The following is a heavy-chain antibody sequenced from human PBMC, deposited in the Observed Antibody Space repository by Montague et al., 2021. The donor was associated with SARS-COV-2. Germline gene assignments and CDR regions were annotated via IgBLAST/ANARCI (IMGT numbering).Heavy chain of an antibody. CDR3: ARFPTSYYYDSEAAPATPDALDI. D-gene: IGHD3-22*01. CDR1: GGSISSSSYY. V-gene: IGHV4-39*01. J-gene: IGHJ3*02. Sequence: SETLSLTCTVSGGSISSSSYYWGWLRQPPGKGLEWIGSIYYSGSTYYNPSLKSRVTISVDTSKNQFSLKLSSVTAAATAVYYCARFPTSYYYDSEAAPATPDALDIWGQGTMVTVSS. CDR2: IYYSGST.